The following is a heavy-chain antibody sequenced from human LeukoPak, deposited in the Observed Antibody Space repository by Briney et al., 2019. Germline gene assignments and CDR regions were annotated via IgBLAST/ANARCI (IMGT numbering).Heavy chain of an antibody. CDR1: GFTFSSYA. Sequence: GGSLRLSCAASGFTFSSYAMSWGRQAPGKGLEWVPAISGSGGSTYYADSVKGRFTISRDNSKNTLYLQMNSLRAEDTAVYYCAKGRAYYDFWSGPVLHFYYMDVWGKGTTVTVSS. CDR2: ISGSGGST. D-gene: IGHD3-3*01. J-gene: IGHJ6*03. CDR3: AKGRAYYDFWSGPVLHFYYMDV. V-gene: IGHV3-23*01.